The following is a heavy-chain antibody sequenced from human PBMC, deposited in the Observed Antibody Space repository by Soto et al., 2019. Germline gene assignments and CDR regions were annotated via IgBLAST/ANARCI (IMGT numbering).Heavy chain of an antibody. J-gene: IGHJ5*02. V-gene: IGHV1-3*01. Sequence: ASVKVSCKASGYTFTSYAMHWVRQAPGQRLEWMGWINAGNGNTKYSQKFQGRVTITRDTSASTAYMELSSLRSEDTAVYYCASATDIVVVPAATFCHWFDPWGQGTLVTVSS. CDR3: ASATDIVVVPAATFCHWFDP. D-gene: IGHD2-2*01. CDR2: INAGNGNT. CDR1: GYTFTSYA.